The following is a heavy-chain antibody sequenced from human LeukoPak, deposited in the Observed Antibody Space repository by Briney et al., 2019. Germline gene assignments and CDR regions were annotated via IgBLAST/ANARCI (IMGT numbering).Heavy chain of an antibody. D-gene: IGHD5-24*01. V-gene: IGHV1-46*01. CDR2: INPSVGSA. CDR3: ARGWEMASKAPFDY. Sequence: ASVKVSCKASGGTFSSYAISWVRQAPGQGLEWMGIINPSVGSASYSQKFQGRVTMTRDTSTSTVYMELSSLRSEDTAVYYCARGWEMASKAPFDYWGQGTLVTVSS. CDR1: GGTFSSYA. J-gene: IGHJ4*02.